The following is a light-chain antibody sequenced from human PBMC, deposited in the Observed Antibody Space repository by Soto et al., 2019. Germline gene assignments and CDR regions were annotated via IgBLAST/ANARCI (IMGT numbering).Light chain of an antibody. V-gene: IGKV3-20*01. CDR3: QQYGSSPRYT. CDR1: QSASSSY. Sequence: EIVLTQSPGTLSLSPGERATLSCRASQSASSSYLAWNQQKPGQAPSLLIYGASSRATGIPDRFSGSGSGTDFPLTISILEPEDCAVYYCQQYGSSPRYTFGQGTKLEIK. J-gene: IGKJ2*01. CDR2: GAS.